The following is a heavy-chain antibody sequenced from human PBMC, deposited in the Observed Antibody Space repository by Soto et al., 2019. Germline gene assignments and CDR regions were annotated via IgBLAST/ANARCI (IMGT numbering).Heavy chain of an antibody. D-gene: IGHD6-13*01. CDR3: ARTMGVIAAAGNDY. CDR1: GYTFSTYD. Sequence: QVQLVQSGAEVKKPGASVKVSCKASGYTFSTYDIDWVRLATGQGLEWMGSMNPNSGNTEYAQKFQGRVTMTTDTSISTAYMQLSSLRSEDTAIYYCARTMGVIAAAGNDYWGQGTLVTVSS. CDR2: MNPNSGNT. V-gene: IGHV1-8*01. J-gene: IGHJ4*02.